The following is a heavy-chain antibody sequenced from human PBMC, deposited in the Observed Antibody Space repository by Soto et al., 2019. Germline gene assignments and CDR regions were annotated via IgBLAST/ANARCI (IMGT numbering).Heavy chain of an antibody. J-gene: IGHJ6*03. V-gene: IGHV4-59*01. Sequence: PSETLSLTCTVSGGSISSYYWSWIRQPPGKGLEWIGYIYYSGSTNYNPSLKSRVTISVDTSKNQFSLKLSSVTAADTAVYYCARCRRGGSSSWDGRNFKWYYYYMEVWGKGTTVTVSS. CDR3: ARCRRGGSSSWDGRNFKWYYYYMEV. CDR1: GGSISSYY. D-gene: IGHD6-13*01. CDR2: IYYSGST.